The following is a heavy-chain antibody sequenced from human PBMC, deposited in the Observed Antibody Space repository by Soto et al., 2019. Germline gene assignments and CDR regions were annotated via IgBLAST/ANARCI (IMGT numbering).Heavy chain of an antibody. CDR2: INSDGSST. CDR1: GFTFSSYW. CDR3: ARGFGRWYSSSSTFYYFDY. V-gene: IGHV3-74*01. J-gene: IGHJ4*02. Sequence: EVQLVESGGGLVQPGGSLRLSCAASGFTFSSYWMHWVRQAPGKGLVWVSRINSDGSSTSYADSVKGRFTISRDNAKNTLYLQMNSLRAEDTAVYYCARGFGRWYSSSSTFYYFDYWGQGTLVTVSS. D-gene: IGHD6-6*01.